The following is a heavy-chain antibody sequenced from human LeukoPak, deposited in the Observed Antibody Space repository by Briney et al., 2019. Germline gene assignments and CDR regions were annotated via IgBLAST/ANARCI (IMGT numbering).Heavy chain of an antibody. CDR1: GGSISSNTW. J-gene: IGHJ4*02. V-gene: IGHV4-4*02. CDR2: IYRSGST. Sequence: KPSGTLSLTCVVSGGSISSNTWWSWVRQPPNKGLEWIGEIYRSGSTNYNPSLKSRVSMSIDKSKNQFYLKLSSLTAADTAVYYCARRDDSSGYHKIFDYWGPGTLVTVSS. D-gene: IGHD3-22*01. CDR3: ARRDDSSGYHKIFDY.